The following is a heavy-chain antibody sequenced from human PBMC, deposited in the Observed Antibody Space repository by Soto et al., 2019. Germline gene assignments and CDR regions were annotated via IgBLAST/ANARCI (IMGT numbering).Heavy chain of an antibody. J-gene: IGHJ6*02. V-gene: IGHV1-69*13. CDR2: IIPIFGTA. D-gene: IGHD5-18*01. CDR3: AAGDTAMVTGLYYYYGMDV. CDR1: GGTFSSYA. Sequence: SVKVSCKASGGTFSSYAISWVRQAPGQGLDWMGGIIPIFGTANYAQKFQGRVTITADESTSTAYMELSSLRSEDTAVYYCAAGDTAMVTGLYYYYGMDVWGQGTTVTVSS.